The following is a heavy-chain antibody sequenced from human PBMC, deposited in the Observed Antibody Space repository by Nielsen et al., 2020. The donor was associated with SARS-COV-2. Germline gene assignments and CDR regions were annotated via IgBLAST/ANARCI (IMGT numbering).Heavy chain of an antibody. J-gene: IGHJ4*02. Sequence: ASVKVSCKASGDTFPIDNIHWLRQAPVQGLEWIGIINLSAGSTDSAQKFKGRVTMTRDTSASTVYLALTSLKSEDTAVYYCATPITVDYFDYWGQGTLVTVSS. CDR3: ATPITVDYFDY. CDR1: GDTFPIDN. CDR2: INLSAGST. V-gene: IGHV1-46*01.